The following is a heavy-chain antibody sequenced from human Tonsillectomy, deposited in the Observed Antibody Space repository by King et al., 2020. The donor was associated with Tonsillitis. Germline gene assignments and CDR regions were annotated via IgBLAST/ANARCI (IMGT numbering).Heavy chain of an antibody. V-gene: IGHV7-4-1*01. D-gene: IGHD3-10*02. CDR3: AIAHTTMFFDS. Sequence: QLVQSGSELKKPGASVKVSCKASGYTFTSNAMNWVRQAPGQGLEWMGWLNTNTGNPTYAQGFTGRFVFSLDTSVSTAYLQIRSLEADDTAVYYCAIAHTTMFFDSWGQGTLVTVSS. J-gene: IGHJ4*02. CDR2: LNTNTGNP. CDR1: GYTFTSNA.